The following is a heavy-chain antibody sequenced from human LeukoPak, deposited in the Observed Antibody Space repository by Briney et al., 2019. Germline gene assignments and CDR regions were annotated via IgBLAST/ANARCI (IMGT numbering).Heavy chain of an antibody. CDR1: GFTFRSYW. CDR3: ARDAYGYDKFDP. V-gene: IGHV3-74*01. J-gene: IGHJ5*02. D-gene: IGHD5-18*01. CDR2: INSDGSST. Sequence: GGSLRLSCAVSGFTFRSYWMHWVRQAPGKGLVWVSRINSDGSSTNYADSVKGRFTISRDNAKNSLYLQMNSLRAEDTAVYYCARDAYGYDKFDPWGQGTLVTVSS.